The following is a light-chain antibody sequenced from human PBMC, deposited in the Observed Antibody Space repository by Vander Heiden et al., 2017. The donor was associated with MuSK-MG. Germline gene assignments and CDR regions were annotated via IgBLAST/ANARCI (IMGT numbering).Light chain of an antibody. CDR3: QQHQNWPPIT. J-gene: IGKJ4*01. CDR2: GAS. CDR1: QSVTSK. V-gene: IGKV3-15*01. Sequence: EIVMTQSPATLSVSPGERATLSCRASQSVTSKLAWYQQKPGQAPRLLIYGASTRATGIPARFSGSGYGTEFTLTISSRQSEDFAVYYCQQHQNWPPITFGGGTKVEIK.